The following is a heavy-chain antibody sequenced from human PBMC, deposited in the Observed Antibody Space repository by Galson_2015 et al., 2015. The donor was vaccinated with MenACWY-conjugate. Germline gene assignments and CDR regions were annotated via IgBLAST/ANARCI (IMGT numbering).Heavy chain of an antibody. CDR3: ARESRGYSYSYARDAFDV. CDR1: GFIFGSYG. J-gene: IGHJ3*01. D-gene: IGHD5-18*01. V-gene: IGHV3-33*01. Sequence: SLRLSCAASGFIFGSYGMHWVRQAPGKGLEWVAVIWYDGSNKYYADSVKGRFTISRDKSKNTLYLQMNSLRAEDTAVYYCARESRGYSYSYARDAFDVWGQGTMVTVSS. CDR2: IWYDGSNK.